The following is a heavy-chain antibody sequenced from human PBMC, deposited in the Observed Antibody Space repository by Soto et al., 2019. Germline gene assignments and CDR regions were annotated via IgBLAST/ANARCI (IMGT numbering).Heavy chain of an antibody. CDR3: ARDNNRDAFDI. Sequence: SETRSLTCTVSGGSISSGTYYWSWVRQNPGKGLEWIGHIAYGGSTYYNPSLKSRITISLDTSKNQFSLKLDSVTAADTAVYYCARDNNRDAFDIWGQGTMVTV. D-gene: IGHD1-20*01. J-gene: IGHJ3*02. V-gene: IGHV4-31*03. CDR2: IAYGGST. CDR1: GGSISSGTYY.